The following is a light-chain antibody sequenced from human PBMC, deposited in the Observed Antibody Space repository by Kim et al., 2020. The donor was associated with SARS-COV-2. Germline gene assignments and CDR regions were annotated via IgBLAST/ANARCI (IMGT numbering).Light chain of an antibody. CDR1: QTVSSS. CDR2: DAS. Sequence: EIVLTQSPANLSLSPGERATLSCRASQTVSSSLAWYQQKPGQAPRLLIYDASNRATGIPARFSGSGSGTDFTLTVSSLEPEDFAVYYCQQRYKWPVTFGGGTKVDIK. CDR3: QQRYKWPVT. J-gene: IGKJ4*01. V-gene: IGKV3-11*01.